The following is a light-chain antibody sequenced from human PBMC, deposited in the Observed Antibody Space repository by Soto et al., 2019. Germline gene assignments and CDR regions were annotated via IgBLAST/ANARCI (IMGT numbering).Light chain of an antibody. CDR3: SLYTSENTYV. CDR2: EGF. J-gene: IGLJ1*01. CDR1: TNDVGTYNL. V-gene: IGLV2-14*02. Sequence: SVLTQPASVSGSPGQSITLSCTGTTNDVGTYNLVSWYQQHPGKAPKLIIYEGFKRPSGVSNRFSGSKSGNTASLTISGLQAEDEADYYCSLYTSENTYVFGTGTKVTV.